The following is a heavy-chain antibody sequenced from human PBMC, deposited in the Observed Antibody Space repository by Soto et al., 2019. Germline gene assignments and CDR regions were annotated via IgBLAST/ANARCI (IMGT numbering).Heavy chain of an antibody. V-gene: IGHV4-31*03. CDR3: ARDGVLELRPNYYYYYMDV. CDR2: IYYSGST. J-gene: IGHJ6*03. Sequence: SETLSLTCTVSGGSISSGGYYWSWIRQHPGKGLEWIGYIYYSGSTYYNPSLKSRVTISVDTSKNQFSLKLSSVTAADTAVYYCARDGVLELRPNYYYYYMDVWGKGTTVTVSS. CDR1: GGSISSGGYY. D-gene: IGHD1-7*01.